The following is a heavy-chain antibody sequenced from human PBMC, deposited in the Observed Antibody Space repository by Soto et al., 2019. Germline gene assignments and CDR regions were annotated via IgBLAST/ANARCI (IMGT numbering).Heavy chain of an antibody. CDR2: TSYTGNT. J-gene: IGHJ5*02. CDR1: GGSVTSHH. Sequence: PSETLSLTCFVSGGSVTSHHWSWIRQFPGQGLEWIAYTSYTGNTNYKASLKSRVTMSVDKTKNDVSLKLTSVTAADTAVYYCARVLRGWFDPWGQGTPVTVSS. V-gene: IGHV4-59*02. CDR3: ARVLRGWFDP.